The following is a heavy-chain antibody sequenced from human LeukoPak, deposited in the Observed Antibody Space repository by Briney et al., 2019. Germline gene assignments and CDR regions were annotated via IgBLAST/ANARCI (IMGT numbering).Heavy chain of an antibody. D-gene: IGHD3-10*01. J-gene: IGHJ4*02. V-gene: IGHV4-4*02. CDR3: ARMLGIYYYGTTGFDY. Sequence: SETLSLTCDVSGGSISTTNWWTWVRQPPGKGLEWIGEIHYGGSATYNPSLNSRVSISLDKSKNQFSLKLRSVTAADTAVYYCARMLGIYYYGTTGFDYWGQGTLVTVSS. CDR2: IHYGGSA. CDR1: GGSISTTNW.